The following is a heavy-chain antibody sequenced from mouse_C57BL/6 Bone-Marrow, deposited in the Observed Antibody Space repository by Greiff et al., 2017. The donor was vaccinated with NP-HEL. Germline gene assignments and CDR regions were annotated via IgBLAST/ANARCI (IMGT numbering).Heavy chain of an antibody. V-gene: IGHV1-19*01. D-gene: IGHD1-1*01. CDR3: ARLEITTVVAEGWYLDV. CDR1: GYTFTDYY. CDR2: INPYNGGT. Sequence: EVQLVESGPVLVKPGASVKMSCKASGYTFTDYYMNWVKQSHGQSLEWIGVINPYNGGTSYNQKFKGKATLTVDKSSSTAYMELNSLTSEDYSVSNCARLEITTVVAEGWYLDVWGTGTAVTVSA. J-gene: IGHJ1*03.